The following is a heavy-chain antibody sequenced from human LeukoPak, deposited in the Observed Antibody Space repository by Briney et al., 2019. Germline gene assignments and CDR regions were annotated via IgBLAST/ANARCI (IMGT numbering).Heavy chain of an antibody. Sequence: SVKVSCKASGGTFSSYAISWVRQAPGQGLEWMGRIIPIFGTANYAQKFQGRVTIPTDESTSTAYMELSSLRSEDTAVYYCASLYYDILTGYRAYYMDVWGKGTTVTVSS. J-gene: IGHJ6*03. CDR3: ASLYYDILTGYRAYYMDV. CDR2: IIPIFGTA. D-gene: IGHD3-9*01. V-gene: IGHV1-69*05. CDR1: GGTFSSYA.